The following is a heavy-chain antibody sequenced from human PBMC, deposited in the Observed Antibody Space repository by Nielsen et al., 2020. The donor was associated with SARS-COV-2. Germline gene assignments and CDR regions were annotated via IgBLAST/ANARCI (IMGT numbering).Heavy chain of an antibody. D-gene: IGHD2-8*02. CDR2: ISGSGSYT. CDR3: ARSGHCNGGICYFTEYFQD. V-gene: IGHV3-11*03. J-gene: IGHJ1*01. CDR1: GFTFSDSF. Sequence: GESLKNSCTASGFTFSDSFMSWIRQAPGKGLEWVSYISGSGSYTNYADSLKGRFTISRDNAKNSLYLQMDSLRAEDTAFYYCARSGHCNGGICYFTEYFQDWGQGTLVTVSS.